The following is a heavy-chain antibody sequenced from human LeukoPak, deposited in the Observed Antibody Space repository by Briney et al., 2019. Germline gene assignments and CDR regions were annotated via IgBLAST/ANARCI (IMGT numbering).Heavy chain of an antibody. D-gene: IGHD2-21*02. V-gene: IGHV1-18*01. J-gene: IGHJ5*02. CDR2: ISAYNGNT. CDR3: ARQSCGDCQFDP. Sequence: VASVKVSCKASGYTFTSYGISWVRQAPGQGLEWMGWISAYNGNTNYAQKLQGRVTTTTDTSTSTAYMELRSLRSDDTAVYYCARQSCGDCQFDPWGQGTLVTVSS. CDR1: GYTFTSYG.